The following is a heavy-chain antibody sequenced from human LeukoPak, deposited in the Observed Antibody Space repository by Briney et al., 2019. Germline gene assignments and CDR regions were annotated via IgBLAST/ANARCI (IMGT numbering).Heavy chain of an antibody. Sequence: SETLSLTCTVSGGSINSYYWSWIRQPPGKGLEWIGYIYYSGTTNYNPSLKSRVTISVDTSKNQFSLKLTSVTPADTAVYYCARPSSGGWYYDYWGQGTLVTVSS. V-gene: IGHV4-59*01. J-gene: IGHJ4*02. D-gene: IGHD6-19*01. CDR2: IYYSGTT. CDR1: GGSINSYY. CDR3: ARPSSGGWYYDY.